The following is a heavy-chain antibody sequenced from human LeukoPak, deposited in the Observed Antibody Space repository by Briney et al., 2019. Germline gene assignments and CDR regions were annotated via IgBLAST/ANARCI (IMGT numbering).Heavy chain of an antibody. CDR1: GYTFTSYG. CDR2: ISTYNGDT. D-gene: IGHD3-9*01. J-gene: IGHJ4*02. V-gene: IGHV1-18*01. CDR3: ARDPGQYYDILTGYYTPYYFDY. Sequence: ASVKVSCKASGYTFTSYGISWVRQAPGQGLEWMGWISTYNGDTDYAQKLQGRVTMTTDTSTSTAYMELRSLRSDDTAVYYCARDPGQYYDILTGYYTPYYFDYWGQGTLVTVSS.